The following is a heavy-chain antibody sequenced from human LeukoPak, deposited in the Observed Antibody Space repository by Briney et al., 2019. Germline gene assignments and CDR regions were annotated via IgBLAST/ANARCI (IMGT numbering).Heavy chain of an antibody. V-gene: IGHV5-51*01. J-gene: IGHJ4*02. Sequence: GESLKISCKGSEYSFTNYWIGWVRQMPGKGLEWMGIIYPGDSDTKYSPSFQGQVTISADKSINTAYLQWSSLKASDTAMYYCATLSYYNSWSGYDYWGQGTLVTVSS. CDR3: ATLSYYNSWSGYDY. CDR1: EYSFTNYW. CDR2: IYPGDSDT. D-gene: IGHD3-3*01.